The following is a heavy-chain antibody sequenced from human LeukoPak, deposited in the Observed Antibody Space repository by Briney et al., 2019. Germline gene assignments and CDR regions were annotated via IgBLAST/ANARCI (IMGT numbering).Heavy chain of an antibody. J-gene: IGHJ5*02. CDR2: IYHSGST. CDR3: ARAGDDFWSGPRRWFDP. V-gene: IGHV4-4*09. Sequence: SETLSLTCTVSGGSISSYYWSWVRQPPGKGLEWIGYIYHSGSTDYNPSLKSRVTISEDTSKSQFSLKLSSVTAADTAVYYCARAGDDFWSGPRRWFDPWGQGTLVTVSS. D-gene: IGHD3-3*01. CDR1: GGSISSYY.